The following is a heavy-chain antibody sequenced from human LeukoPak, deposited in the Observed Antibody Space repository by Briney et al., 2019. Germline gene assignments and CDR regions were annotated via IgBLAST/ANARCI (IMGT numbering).Heavy chain of an antibody. Sequence: GGSLRLSCAASGFTFSSYGMHWVRQAPGKGLEWVAFIRYDGSNKYYADSVKGRFTTSRDNSKNTLYLQMNSLRAEDTAVYYCGKETYSRSTRGGYWGQGTLVTVSS. D-gene: IGHD6-6*01. CDR1: GFTFSSYG. V-gene: IGHV3-30*02. CDR3: GKETYSRSTRGGY. CDR2: IRYDGSNK. J-gene: IGHJ4*02.